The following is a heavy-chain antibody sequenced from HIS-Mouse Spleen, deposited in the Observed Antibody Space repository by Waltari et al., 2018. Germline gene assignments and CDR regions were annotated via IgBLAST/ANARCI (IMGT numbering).Heavy chain of an antibody. CDR1: GRSISRSIYH. J-gene: IGHJ2*01. CDR2: IYYSGST. D-gene: IGHD6-13*01. V-gene: IGHV4-39*07. Sequence: QLQLQESGPGLVKPSETLSLTCTVPGRSISRSIYHWGWIRQPPGKGLEWIGSIYYSGSTYYNPSLKSRVTISVDTSKNQFSLKLSSVTAADTAVYYCAREIPYSSSWYDWYFDLWGRGTLVTVSS. CDR3: AREIPYSSSWYDWYFDL.